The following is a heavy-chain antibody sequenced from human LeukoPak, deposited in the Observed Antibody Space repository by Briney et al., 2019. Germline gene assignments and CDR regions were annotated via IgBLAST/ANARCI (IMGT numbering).Heavy chain of an antibody. CDR2: IYYSGST. J-gene: IGHJ3*02. Sequence: PSETLSLTCTVSGGSISSSSYYWGWIRQPPGKGLEWIGSIYYSGSTYYNPSLKSRVTIPVDTSKNQFSLKLSSVTAADTAVYYCARLGYSSGWAQMGAFDIWGQGTMVTVSS. CDR3: ARLGYSSGWAQMGAFDI. D-gene: IGHD6-19*01. V-gene: IGHV4-39*01. CDR1: GGSISSSSYY.